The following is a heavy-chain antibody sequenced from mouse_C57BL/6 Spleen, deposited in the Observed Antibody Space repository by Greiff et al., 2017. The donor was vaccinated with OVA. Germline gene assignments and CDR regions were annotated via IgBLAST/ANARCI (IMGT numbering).Heavy chain of an antibody. J-gene: IGHJ4*01. CDR3: ARVYGNYEPVAMDY. CDR1: GFTFSSYA. V-gene: IGHV5-4*01. CDR2: ISDGGSYT. D-gene: IGHD2-1*01. Sequence: EVHLVESGGGLVKPGGSLKLSCAASGFTFSSYAMSWVRQTPEKRLEWVATISDGGSYTYYPDNVKGRFTISRDNAKNNLYLQMSHLKSEDTAMYYCARVYGNYEPVAMDYWGQGTSVTVSS.